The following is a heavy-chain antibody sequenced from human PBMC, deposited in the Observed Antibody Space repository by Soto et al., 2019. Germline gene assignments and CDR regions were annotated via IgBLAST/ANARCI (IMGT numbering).Heavy chain of an antibody. Sequence: PXETLSLTCTVSGCSVSSGYNYWSWIRQSPGKGLEWIGYISGSGSTGYNPSLKNRLTMSVDRSKNQFTLRLTSVTAADTAVYFCATESGSTYGYFDYWGRGTQVTVSS. J-gene: IGHJ4*02. CDR1: GCSVSSGYNY. CDR3: ATESGSTYGYFDY. D-gene: IGHD5-18*01. CDR2: ISGSGST. V-gene: IGHV4-30-4*01.